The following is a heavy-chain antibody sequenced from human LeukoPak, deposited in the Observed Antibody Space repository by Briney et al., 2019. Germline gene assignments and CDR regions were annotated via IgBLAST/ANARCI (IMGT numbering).Heavy chain of an antibody. V-gene: IGHV4-59*01. D-gene: IGHD6-13*01. J-gene: IGHJ4*02. CDR3: ASSSSSWYKFDY. CDR1: GGSISSYY. Sequence: SETLSLTCTVSGGSISSYYWSWIRQPPGKGLEWIGYIYYSGSTNYNPSPKSRVTISVDTSKNQFSLKLSSVTAADTAVYYCASSSSSWYKFDYWGQGTLVTVSS. CDR2: IYYSGST.